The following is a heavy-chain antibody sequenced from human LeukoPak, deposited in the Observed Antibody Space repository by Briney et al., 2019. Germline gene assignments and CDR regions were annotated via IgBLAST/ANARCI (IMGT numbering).Heavy chain of an antibody. CDR1: GGSISSSSYY. D-gene: IGHD3-22*01. J-gene: IGHJ6*03. CDR2: IYYSGST. V-gene: IGHV4-39*01. Sequence: SETLSLTCTVSGGSISSSSYYWGWIRQPPGKGLEWIGSIYYSGSTYYNPSLKSRVTISVDTSKNQFSLKLSSVTAADTAVYYCARVRSGYYFSYYYMDVWGKGTTVTVSS. CDR3: ARVRSGYYFSYYYMDV.